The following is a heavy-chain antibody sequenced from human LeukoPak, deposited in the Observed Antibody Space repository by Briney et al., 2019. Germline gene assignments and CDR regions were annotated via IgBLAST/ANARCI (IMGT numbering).Heavy chain of an antibody. CDR2: IHYSEST. D-gene: IGHD3-16*01. CDR1: GGSISSSNSY. Sequence: LETLSLTCTVSGGSISSSNSYWGWIRQPPGKGLEWIGSIHYSESTYYNPSLKSRVTISVDTSKNQFSLKMRSVTAADTAAYYCARQREGRYLWAFDIWGQGTIVTVSS. CDR3: ARQREGRYLWAFDI. V-gene: IGHV4-39*01. J-gene: IGHJ3*02.